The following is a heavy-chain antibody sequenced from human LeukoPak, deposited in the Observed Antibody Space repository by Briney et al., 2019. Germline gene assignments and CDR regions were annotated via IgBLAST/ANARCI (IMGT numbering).Heavy chain of an antibody. J-gene: IGHJ4*02. CDR2: ISGSGGST. Sequence: PGGSLRLSCAASGFTFSSYAMSWVRQAPGKGLEWVSAISGSGGSTHYADSVKGRFTVSRDDSKNSLYLQMNSLRAEDTAVYYCATGITVFGVMIPFDYWGQGTLVTVSS. V-gene: IGHV3-23*01. D-gene: IGHD3-3*01. CDR3: ATGITVFGVMIPFDY. CDR1: GFTFSSYA.